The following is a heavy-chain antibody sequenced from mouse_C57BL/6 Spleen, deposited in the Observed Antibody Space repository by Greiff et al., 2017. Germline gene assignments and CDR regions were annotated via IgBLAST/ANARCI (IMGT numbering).Heavy chain of an antibody. CDR1: GFTFSNYW. V-gene: IGHV6-3*01. CDR3: TGGGMVTTDWYFDV. D-gene: IGHD2-2*01. CDR2: IRLKSDNYAT. J-gene: IGHJ1*03. Sequence: EVKLEESGGGLVQPGGSMKLSCVASGFTFSNYWMNWVRQSPEKGLEWVAQIRLKSDNYATHYAESVKGRFTISRDDSKSSVYLQMNNLRAEDTGIYYCTGGGMVTTDWYFDVWGTGTTVTVSS.